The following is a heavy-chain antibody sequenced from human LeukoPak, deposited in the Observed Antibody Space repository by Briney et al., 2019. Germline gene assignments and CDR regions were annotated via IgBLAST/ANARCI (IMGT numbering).Heavy chain of an antibody. D-gene: IGHD3-9*01. CDR3: ARGYYDILTGYYKGDAFDI. Sequence: ASVKVSCKASGYTFTSYYMHWVRQAPGQGLEWMGIINPSGGSTSYAQKFQGRVTMTRDMSTSTVYMELSSLRSEDTAVYYCARGYYDILTGYYKGDAFDIWGQGTMVTVSS. CDR2: INPSGGST. J-gene: IGHJ3*02. V-gene: IGHV1-46*01. CDR1: GYTFTSYY.